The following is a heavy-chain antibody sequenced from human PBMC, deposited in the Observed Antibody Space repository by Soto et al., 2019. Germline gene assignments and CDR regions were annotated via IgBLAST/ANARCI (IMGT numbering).Heavy chain of an antibody. CDR1: GFTFRSYT. J-gene: IGHJ4*02. D-gene: IGHD3-22*01. CDR2: IRGFSPYT. V-gene: IGHV3-21*04. Sequence: GGSLRLSCVASGFTFRSYTMNWVRQAPGKGLEWVSAIRGFSPYTFYADSVKGRFTISRDNAKNSLYLQMNSLRAEDTAVYYCAKEDYSSGYSSPFDYWGQGTLVTVSS. CDR3: AKEDYSSGYSSPFDY.